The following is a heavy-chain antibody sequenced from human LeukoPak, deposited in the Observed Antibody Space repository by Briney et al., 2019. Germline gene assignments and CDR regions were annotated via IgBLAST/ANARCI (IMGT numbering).Heavy chain of an antibody. J-gene: IGHJ6*02. D-gene: IGHD3-3*01. Sequence: ASVKVSCKASGYTFTSYDINWVRQATGQGLEWMGWMNPNSGNTGYAQKFQGRVTMTRNTSISTAYMELSSLRSEDTAVYYCARAQAGGITIFGRKGYYYGMDVWGQGTTVTVSS. CDR1: GYTFTSYD. V-gene: IGHV1-8*01. CDR3: ARAQAGGITIFGRKGYYYGMDV. CDR2: MNPNSGNT.